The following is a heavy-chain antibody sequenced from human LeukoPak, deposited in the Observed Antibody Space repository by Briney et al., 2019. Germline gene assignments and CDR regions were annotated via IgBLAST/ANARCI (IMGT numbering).Heavy chain of an antibody. V-gene: IGHV3-66*01. D-gene: IGHD3-10*01. CDR3: ARKSDSLMLRGGDC. J-gene: IGHJ4*02. CDR2: IYSGGTT. CDR1: GFTFSSYS. Sequence: GGSLRLSCAASGFTFSSYSMNWVRQAPGKGLECVSIIYSGGTTYYADSVRGRFTISRDNSKNTLYLQMDRLRVEDTAVYYCARKSDSLMLRGGDCWGQGTLVTVSS.